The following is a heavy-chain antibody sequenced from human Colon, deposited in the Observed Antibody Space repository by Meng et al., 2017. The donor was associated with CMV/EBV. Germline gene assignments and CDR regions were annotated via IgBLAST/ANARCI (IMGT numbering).Heavy chain of an antibody. CDR3: ARGRGRAYGMDV. V-gene: IGHV3-48*03. CDR1: GFTFSSYE. Sequence: GGSLRLSYAASGFTFSSYEMNWVRQAPGKGLEWVSYISSGGLTIKYADSEKGRFTISRDNAKNSLYLQMNSLRAEDTAIYYCARGRGRAYGMDVWGQGTTVTVSS. J-gene: IGHJ6*02. CDR2: ISSGGLTI.